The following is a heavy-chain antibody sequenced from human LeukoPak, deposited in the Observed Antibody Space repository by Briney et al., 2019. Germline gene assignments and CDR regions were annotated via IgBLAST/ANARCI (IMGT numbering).Heavy chain of an antibody. CDR3: ARGVAVAGTDYYGMDV. CDR1: GGSISSGSYY. J-gene: IGHJ6*02. Sequence: SETLSPTCTVSGGSISSGSYYWSWIRQPAGKGLEWIGRIYTSGSTNYNPSLKSRVTISVDTSKNQFSLKLSSVTAAGTAVYYCARGVAVAGTDYYGMDVWGQGTTVTVSS. D-gene: IGHD6-19*01. CDR2: IYTSGST. V-gene: IGHV4-61*02.